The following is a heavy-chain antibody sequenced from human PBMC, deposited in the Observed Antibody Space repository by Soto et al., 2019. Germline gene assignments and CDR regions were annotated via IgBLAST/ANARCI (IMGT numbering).Heavy chain of an antibody. V-gene: IGHV3-23*01. Sequence: EVQLLESGGGLVQPGGSLRLSCAASGFTFSSYAMSWVRQAPGKGLEWVSAIRGSGGSTYYADSVKGRFTISRDNSKNTLYLQMNSLRAEDTAVYYCAKDLRSIAAAGIPLDYWGQGTLVTVSS. J-gene: IGHJ4*02. CDR3: AKDLRSIAAAGIPLDY. CDR2: IRGSGGST. CDR1: GFTFSSYA. D-gene: IGHD6-13*01.